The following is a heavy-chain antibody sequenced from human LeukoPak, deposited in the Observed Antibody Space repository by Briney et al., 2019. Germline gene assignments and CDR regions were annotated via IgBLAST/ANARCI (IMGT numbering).Heavy chain of an antibody. Sequence: ASVKVSCRASGYTFTGYYMHWVRQAPGQGLEWMGWISAYNGNTNYAQKLQGRVTMTTDTSTSTAYMELRSLRSDDTAVYYCARVRSSWYEGDWFDPWGQGTLVTVSS. CDR1: GYTFTGYY. CDR3: ARVRSSWYEGDWFDP. CDR2: ISAYNGNT. V-gene: IGHV1-18*04. D-gene: IGHD6-13*01. J-gene: IGHJ5*02.